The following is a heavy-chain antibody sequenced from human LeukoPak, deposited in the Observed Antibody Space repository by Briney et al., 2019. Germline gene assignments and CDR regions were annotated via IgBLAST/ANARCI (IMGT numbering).Heavy chain of an antibody. Sequence: GESLRISCKGSGYTFTSYWVGWVRQMPGKGLEWMGIIYPGDSDTTYSPSFQGQVTISADKSISTAYLQWSSLKASDTAMYYCASIAVAGTATHDHLYYFDYWGQGTLVTVSS. J-gene: IGHJ4*02. CDR3: ASIAVAGTATHDHLYYFDY. CDR1: GYTFTSYW. D-gene: IGHD6-19*01. V-gene: IGHV5-51*01. CDR2: IYPGDSDT.